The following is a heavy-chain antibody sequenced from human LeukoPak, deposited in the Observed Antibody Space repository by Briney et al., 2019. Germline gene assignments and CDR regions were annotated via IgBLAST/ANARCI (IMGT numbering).Heavy chain of an antibody. CDR3: ASRNTDGGYLYYFDY. CDR2: IIPIFGTA. V-gene: IGHV1-69*06. D-gene: IGHD2-8*01. Sequence: SVKVSCKASGGTFGSYAISRVRQAPGQGLEWMGGIIPIFGTANYAQKFQGRVTITADKSTSTAYMELSSLRSEDTAVYYCASRNTDGGYLYYFDYWGQGTLVTVSS. J-gene: IGHJ4*02. CDR1: GGTFGSYA.